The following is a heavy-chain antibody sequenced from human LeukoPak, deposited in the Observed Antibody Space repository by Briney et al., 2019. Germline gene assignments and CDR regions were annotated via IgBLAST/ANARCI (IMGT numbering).Heavy chain of an antibody. J-gene: IGHJ4*02. Sequence: PSETLSLTCTVSGGSISSYYWSWIRQPAGKGLEWIGRIYTSGSTNYDPSLKSRVTMSVDTSKNQFSLKLSSVTAADTAVYYCARDQDGYDSSGYDHWGQGTLVTVSS. V-gene: IGHV4-4*07. D-gene: IGHD3-22*01. CDR1: GGSISSYY. CDR2: IYTSGST. CDR3: ARDQDGYDSSGYDH.